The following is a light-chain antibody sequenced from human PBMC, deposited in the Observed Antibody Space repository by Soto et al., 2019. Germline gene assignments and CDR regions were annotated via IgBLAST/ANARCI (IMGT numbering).Light chain of an antibody. CDR1: QSVSRN. CDR3: HQYNSWPRGT. CDR2: GAS. V-gene: IGKV3-15*01. Sequence: EVVLTQSPATLSVSPGDRATLSCRASQSVSRNLAWYQQKPGQAPRLLLYGASTRATGIPVRFRGSGSGTEFTLTISSLQSEDSAVYYCHQYNSWPRGTFGPGTKVEIK. J-gene: IGKJ3*01.